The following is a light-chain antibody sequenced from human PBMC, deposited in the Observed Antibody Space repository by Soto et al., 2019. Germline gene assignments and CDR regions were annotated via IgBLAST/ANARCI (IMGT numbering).Light chain of an antibody. CDR3: SSYTSSSPPYV. V-gene: IGLV2-14*04. J-gene: IGLJ1*01. Sequence: ISCTGTSSDVGGYNYVSWYQQHPGKAPKLMIYDVSNRPSGVSNRFSGSKSGNTASLTISGLQAEDEADYYCSSYTSSSPPYVFGTGTKVTVL. CDR2: DVS. CDR1: SSDVGGYNY.